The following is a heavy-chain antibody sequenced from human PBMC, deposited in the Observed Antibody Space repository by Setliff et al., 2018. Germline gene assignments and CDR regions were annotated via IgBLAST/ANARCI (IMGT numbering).Heavy chain of an antibody. CDR3: ARDQYSSGWYGAPESYFDC. CDR1: GGSINRDY. J-gene: IGHJ4*02. Sequence: SETLSLTCSVSGGSINRDYWSWIRQPPGKGLEWIGYIHNGGSTKYNPSLGSRITMSVDTSKNQFSLKLSSVTAADTAFYYCARDQYSSGWYGAPESYFDCWGQGILVTVSS. D-gene: IGHD6-19*01. CDR2: IHNGGST. V-gene: IGHV4-59*01.